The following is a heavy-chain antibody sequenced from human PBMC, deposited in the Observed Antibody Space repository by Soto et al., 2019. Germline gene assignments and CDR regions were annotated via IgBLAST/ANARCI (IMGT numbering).Heavy chain of an antibody. V-gene: IGHV1-69*13. CDR3: ARNYDSSGYYVLFDY. CDR1: GGTFSSYA. J-gene: IGHJ4*02. Sequence: AASVKVSCKASGGTFSSYAISWVRQAPGQGLEWMGGIIPIFGTANYAQKFQGRVTITADESTSTAYMELSSLRSEDTAVYYCARNYDSSGYYVLFDYWGQGTLVTSPQ. CDR2: IIPIFGTA. D-gene: IGHD3-22*01.